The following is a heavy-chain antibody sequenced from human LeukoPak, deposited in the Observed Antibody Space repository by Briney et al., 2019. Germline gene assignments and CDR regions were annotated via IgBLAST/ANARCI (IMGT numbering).Heavy chain of an antibody. CDR3: AKVLAVTSYGAKSIFDH. J-gene: IGHJ4*02. D-gene: IGHD4-23*01. CDR1: GFTYRNYG. V-gene: IGHV3-30*02. Sequence: GGSLRLSCAASGFTYRNYGMHWVRQAPGKGLEWVAFIWYDGSNKYYADSVKGRFTISRDNSKNTVYLQMNSPRAEDTAVCYCAKVLAVTSYGAKSIFDHWGQGTLVTVSS. CDR2: IWYDGSNK.